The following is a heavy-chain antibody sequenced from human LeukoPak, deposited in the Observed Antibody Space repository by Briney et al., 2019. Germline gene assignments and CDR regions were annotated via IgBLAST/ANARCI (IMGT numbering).Heavy chain of an antibody. Sequence: ASVKVSCKASGYTFTSYGISWVRQAPGQGLEWIGWISAYNGNTNYAQKLQGRVTMTTDTSTSTAYMELRSLRSDDTAVYYCARGFYDRSGNPTPSDYWGQGTLVTVSS. D-gene: IGHD3-22*01. CDR3: ARGFYDRSGNPTPSDY. CDR1: GYTFTSYG. CDR2: ISAYNGNT. V-gene: IGHV1-18*01. J-gene: IGHJ4*02.